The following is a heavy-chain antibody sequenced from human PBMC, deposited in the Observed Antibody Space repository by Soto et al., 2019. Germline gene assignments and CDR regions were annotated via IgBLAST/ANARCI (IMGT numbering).Heavy chain of an antibody. Sequence: QITLKESGPTLVKPTQTLTLTCTFSGFSLSTSGVGVAWILQPPGKALEWLALVYWDDDKRYRPSLESRLTITKDTSKNQVVLTMTNMDSVDTATYYCAYLPCSGGSCYWFSFSGMDVWSQWNTVTVSS. CDR2: VYWDDDK. J-gene: IGHJ6*02. CDR3: AYLPCSGGSCYWFSFSGMDV. D-gene: IGHD2-15*01. CDR1: GFSLSTSGVG. V-gene: IGHV2-5*02.